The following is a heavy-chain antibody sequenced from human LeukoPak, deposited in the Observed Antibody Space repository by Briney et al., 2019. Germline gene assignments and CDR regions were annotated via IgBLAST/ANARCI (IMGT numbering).Heavy chain of an antibody. Sequence: PGESLKISCQGSGYSFNTYWVGWVRQMPGKGLEWMGIIYPADSDTRYSPSFQGQVTISADKSINTAYLQWRTLKASDSAMYYCARVLDVDTAVFHYYFDFWGQGTLVTVSS. CDR3: ARVLDVDTAVFHYYFDF. D-gene: IGHD5-18*01. CDR2: IYPADSDT. CDR1: GYSFNTYW. J-gene: IGHJ4*02. V-gene: IGHV5-51*03.